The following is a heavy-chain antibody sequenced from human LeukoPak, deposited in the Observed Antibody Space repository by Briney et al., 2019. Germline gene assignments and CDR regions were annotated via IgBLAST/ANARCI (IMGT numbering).Heavy chain of an antibody. D-gene: IGHD3-3*01. V-gene: IGHV4-34*01. J-gene: IGHJ4*02. Sequence: SGTLSLTCAVYGGSFSGYYWSWIRQPPGKGLEWIGEINHSGSTNYNPSLKSRVTISVDTSKNQFSLKLSSVTAADTAVYYCARVAIFGVVIIRPFDYWGQGTLVTVSS. CDR1: GGSFSGYY. CDR3: ARVAIFGVVIIRPFDY. CDR2: INHSGST.